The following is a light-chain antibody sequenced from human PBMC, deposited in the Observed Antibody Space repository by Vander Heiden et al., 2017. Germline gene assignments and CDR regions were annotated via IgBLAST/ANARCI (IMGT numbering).Light chain of an antibody. J-gene: IGLJ2*01. CDR2: EVS. Sequence: QSALPQPPSASGSPGQSVTISCTGTSRDAGGYNYCSWYQQHPGKAPKLMIYEVSKRPSGVPDRFSGSKSGNTASLTVSGLQAEDEADYYCSSYAGSNNLGVFGGGTKLTVL. V-gene: IGLV2-8*01. CDR3: SSYAGSNNLGV. CDR1: SRDAGGYNY.